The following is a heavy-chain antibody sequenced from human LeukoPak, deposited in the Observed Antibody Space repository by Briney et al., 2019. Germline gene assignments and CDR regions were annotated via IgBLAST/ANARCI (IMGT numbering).Heavy chain of an antibody. J-gene: IGHJ4*02. CDR2: IYTSGST. CDR3: ARQGPMVRGVIIFDY. D-gene: IGHD3-10*01. V-gene: IGHV4-61*02. Sequence: SETLSLTCTVYGGSISSGSYYWSWIRQPAGKGLEWIGRIYTSGSTNYNPSLKSRVTISVDTSKNQFSLKLSSVTAADTAVYYCARQGPMVRGVIIFDYWGQGTLVTVSS. CDR1: GGSISSGSYY.